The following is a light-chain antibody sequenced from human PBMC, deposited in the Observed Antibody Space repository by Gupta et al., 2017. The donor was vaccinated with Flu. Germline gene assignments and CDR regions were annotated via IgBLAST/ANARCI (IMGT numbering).Light chain of an antibody. CDR3: QQYSSYSLT. V-gene: IGKV1-5*03. CDR2: KAS. Sequence: DIQMTQSPSTLSASVGDRVTITCRASQSISTWLAWYQQKPGRAPKVLIYKASSLESGVPSRFSGSGSGTEFTLTINGLQPDDFAAYYCQQYSSYSLTFGGGTKVEVK. J-gene: IGKJ4*01. CDR1: QSISTW.